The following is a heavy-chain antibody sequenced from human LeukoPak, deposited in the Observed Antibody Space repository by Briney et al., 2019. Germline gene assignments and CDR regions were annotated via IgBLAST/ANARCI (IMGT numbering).Heavy chain of an antibody. Sequence: GASVKVSCKASGYTFPGYYMHWVRQAPGQGLEWMGWINPNSGGTNYAQKFQGRVTMTRDTSISTAYMELSRLRSDDTAVYYCARVVDTAMVMDYWGQGTLVAVSS. J-gene: IGHJ4*02. D-gene: IGHD5-18*01. CDR2: INPNSGGT. V-gene: IGHV1-2*02. CDR1: GYTFPGYY. CDR3: ARVVDTAMVMDY.